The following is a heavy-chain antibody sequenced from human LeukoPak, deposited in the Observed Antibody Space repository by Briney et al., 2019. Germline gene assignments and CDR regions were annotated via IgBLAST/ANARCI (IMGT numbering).Heavy chain of an antibody. Sequence: SETLSLTSAVSDYSITSDYYWGWIRQPPGKGLEWIGRIYHSGTTDYNPSPKSPVTLSVDTSKNQLSLKRTSVTAADTAVYYWARVGSTSRTNWFDPWGQGNLVTVSS. J-gene: IGHJ5*02. V-gene: IGHV4-38-2*01. CDR3: ARVGSTSRTNWFDP. CDR2: IYHSGTT. CDR1: DYSITSDYY. D-gene: IGHD6-13*01.